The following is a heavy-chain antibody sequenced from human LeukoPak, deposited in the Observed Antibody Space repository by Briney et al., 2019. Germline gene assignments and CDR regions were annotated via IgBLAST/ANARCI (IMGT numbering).Heavy chain of an antibody. D-gene: IGHD6-13*01. J-gene: IGHJ5*02. CDR2: INHSGST. CDR1: GASFSGYY. V-gene: IGHV4-34*01. Sequence: SETLSLTCAVYGASFSGYYWSWIRPPPGKGLEWIGEINHSGSTNYNPSLKSRVTISVDTSKNQFSLKLSSVTAADTAVYYCARRLRDKQQLAKNWFDPWGQGTLVTVSS. CDR3: ARRLRDKQQLAKNWFDP.